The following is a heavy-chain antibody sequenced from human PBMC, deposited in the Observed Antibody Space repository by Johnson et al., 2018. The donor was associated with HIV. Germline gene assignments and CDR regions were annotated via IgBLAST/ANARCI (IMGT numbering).Heavy chain of an antibody. J-gene: IGHJ3*02. CDR1: GFSFSSYA. Sequence: QVQLVESGGGVVQPGRSLRLSCAASGFSFSSYAMHWVRQAPGKGLEWVAVISYDGSNKYYADSVKGRFTISRDNSKNTLYLQMNSLRAEDTAVYYCAAPDIVVVLALEGDAFDIWGQGTMVTVSS. D-gene: IGHD2-15*01. CDR2: ISYDGSNK. V-gene: IGHV3-30*04. CDR3: AAPDIVVVLALEGDAFDI.